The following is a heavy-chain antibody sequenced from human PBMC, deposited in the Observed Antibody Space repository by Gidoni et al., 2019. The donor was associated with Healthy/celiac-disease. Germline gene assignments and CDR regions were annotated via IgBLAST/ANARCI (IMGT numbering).Heavy chain of an antibody. CDR2: ISWNSGSI. Sequence: EVQLVESGGGLVQPGRSLRLSCAASGFTFDDYAMHWVRQAPGKGLEWVSGISWNSGSIGYADSVKGRVSISRDNAKNSLYLQMNSLRAEDTALYYCAKDIMVRGVNVFDYWGQGTLVTVSS. D-gene: IGHD3-10*01. J-gene: IGHJ4*02. V-gene: IGHV3-9*01. CDR1: GFTFDDYA. CDR3: AKDIMVRGVNVFDY.